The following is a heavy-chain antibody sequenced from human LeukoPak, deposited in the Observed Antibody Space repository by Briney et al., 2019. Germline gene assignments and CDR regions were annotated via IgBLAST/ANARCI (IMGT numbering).Heavy chain of an antibody. CDR2: ISSSSSYI. CDR3: AKQGFTSSWLYFDY. Sequence: GGSLRLSCAASGFTFSSYSMNWVRQAPGKGLEWVSSISSSSSYIYYADSVKGRFTISRDNSKNTLYLQMNRLRAEDTAVYYCAKQGFTSSWLYFDYWGQGTLVTVSS. V-gene: IGHV3-21*04. D-gene: IGHD6-13*01. CDR1: GFTFSSYS. J-gene: IGHJ4*02.